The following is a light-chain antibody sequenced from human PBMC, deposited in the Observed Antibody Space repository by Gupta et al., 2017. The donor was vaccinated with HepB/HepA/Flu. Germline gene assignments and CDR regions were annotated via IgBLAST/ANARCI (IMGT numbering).Light chain of an antibody. V-gene: IGLV1-44*01. CDR2: END. J-gene: IGLJ2*01. CDR1: SSTVGSNN. Sequence: HSVLTQSTSISGTPGRSGTISCSGSSSTVGSNNVNWYQQLPGTAPQLLIYENDERHSGVPDRFSAAKSGTSASVAISGLQAEDEAYYYCASWDTRISAVVFGGGTKLTVL. CDR3: ASWDTRISAVV.